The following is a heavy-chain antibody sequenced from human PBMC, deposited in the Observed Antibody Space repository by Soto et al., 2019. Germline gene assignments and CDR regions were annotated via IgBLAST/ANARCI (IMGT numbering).Heavy chain of an antibody. CDR3: ARRKGDYYDSSGYHYYFDY. CDR2: INPNSGGT. J-gene: IGHJ4*02. D-gene: IGHD3-22*01. V-gene: IGHV1-2*02. Sequence: QVQLVQFGAAVKRPGASVKVSCKASGYTFTDYYVHWVRQAPGQGLEWMGWINPNSGGTKSAQKFQGRVTMTRDTSISTAFMELSRLRSDDTAVYYCARRKGDYYDSSGYHYYFDYWGQGTLVTVSS. CDR1: GYTFTDYY.